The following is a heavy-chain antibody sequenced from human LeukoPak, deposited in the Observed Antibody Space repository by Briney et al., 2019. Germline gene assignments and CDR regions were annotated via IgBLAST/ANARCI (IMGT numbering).Heavy chain of an antibody. CDR2: IRAYSGNT. CDR1: THTLTSYG. CDR3: ARVRYPAYYDFSHPDLHDP. J-gene: IGHJ5*02. D-gene: IGHD3-3*01. Sequence: ASVTPSSLAYTHTLTSYGISWVRPPAGRGIEWMGWIRAYSGNTNYAQKLQGRVIMTTDTSTSTAYIELRSLRSDDTAVYYCARVRYPAYYDFSHPDLHDPWGQGTLVTVSS. V-gene: IGHV1-18*01.